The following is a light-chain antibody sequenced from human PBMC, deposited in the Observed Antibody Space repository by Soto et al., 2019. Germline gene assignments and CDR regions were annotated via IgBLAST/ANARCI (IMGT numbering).Light chain of an antibody. V-gene: IGLV1-40*01. CDR1: SSNIGAGYD. Sequence: QSVLTQPPSVSGAPGQRVTISCTGSSSNIGAGYDVHWYQQPPGTAPKLLIYGNSNRPSGVPDRYSGSKSGTSASLAITGLQAEDEADYYCQSYESSLSDSIFGGGTKVTVL. J-gene: IGLJ2*01. CDR3: QSYESSLSDSI. CDR2: GNS.